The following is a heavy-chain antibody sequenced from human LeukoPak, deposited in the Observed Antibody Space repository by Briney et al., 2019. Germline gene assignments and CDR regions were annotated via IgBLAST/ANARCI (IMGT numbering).Heavy chain of an antibody. V-gene: IGHV4-34*01. J-gene: IGHJ3*02. D-gene: IGHD1-26*01. CDR1: GGSLSGYY. CDR3: ARKSRSYSDAFDI. CDR2: INHSGST. Sequence: SETLSLTCAVSGGSLSGYYWTWIRQPPGKGLEWIGEINHSGSTNYNPSLKSRVTISVDTSKKQFFLKLNSVTAADTAVYYCARKSRSYSDAFDIWGQGTMVTVSS.